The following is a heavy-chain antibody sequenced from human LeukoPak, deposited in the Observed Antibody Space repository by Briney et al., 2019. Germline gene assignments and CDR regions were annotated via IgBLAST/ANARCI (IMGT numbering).Heavy chain of an antibody. CDR2: IYYSGST. CDR1: GGSISSSSYY. Sequence: SETLSLTCTVSGGSISSSSYYWGWIRQPPGKGLEWIGSIYYSGSTYYNPSLKSRVTISVDTSKNQFSLKLSSVTAADTAVYYCARGFGVVTHFDYWGQGTLVTVSS. D-gene: IGHD4-23*01. CDR3: ARGFGVVTHFDY. J-gene: IGHJ4*02. V-gene: IGHV4-39*07.